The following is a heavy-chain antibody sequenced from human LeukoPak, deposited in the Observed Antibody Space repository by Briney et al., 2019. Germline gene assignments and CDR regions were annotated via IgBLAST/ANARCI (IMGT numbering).Heavy chain of an antibody. CDR3: ATGWGGDDY. V-gene: IGHV3-23*01. Sequence: GGSLRLSCAASGFTFSNYAMSWVRQSPGKGLEWVSSISGSGGRTYYVDSVKGRFTISRDNFKNTLYLQMNSLRAEDTAVYFCATGWGGDDYWGQGILVTVSS. J-gene: IGHJ4*02. CDR1: GFTFSNYA. CDR2: ISGSGGRT. D-gene: IGHD3-16*01.